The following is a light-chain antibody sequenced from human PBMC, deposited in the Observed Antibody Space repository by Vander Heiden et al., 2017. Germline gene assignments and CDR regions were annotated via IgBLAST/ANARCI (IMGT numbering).Light chain of an antibody. CDR3: QQYYSSPFT. V-gene: IGKV4-1*01. J-gene: IGKJ3*01. CDR2: WAS. Sequence: IVMTQSPDSLAVSLAEGATINCKSSQSVLYSSNNKNYLAWYQHKPGQPPKLLIYWASTRESGVPDRFSGSGSGTDFTLIISSLQAEDVAVYYCQQYYSSPFTFGPGTKVDIK. CDR1: QSVLYSSNNKNY.